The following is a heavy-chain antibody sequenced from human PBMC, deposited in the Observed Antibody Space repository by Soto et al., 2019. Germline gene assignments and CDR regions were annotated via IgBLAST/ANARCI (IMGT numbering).Heavy chain of an antibody. V-gene: IGHV3-23*01. Sequence: EVQLLESGGGLIQPGASLRLSCAASGFTVSSYVMSWVRQAPGKELEWLSAISGSGGGTYYADSVKGRFTISRDNSKNTLYLQMNSLRAEDTAVYYCAKAVRDRGGNYDYWGQGTLVTVSS. CDR2: ISGSGGGT. D-gene: IGHD2-21*02. CDR1: GFTVSSYV. CDR3: AKAVRDRGGNYDY. J-gene: IGHJ4*02.